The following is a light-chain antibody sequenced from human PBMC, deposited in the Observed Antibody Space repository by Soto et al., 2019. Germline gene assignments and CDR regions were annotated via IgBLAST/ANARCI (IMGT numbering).Light chain of an antibody. Sequence: DIQMTQSPSSLSASVGDRVTITCRASQSISSYLNWYQQKPGKAPKLLIYAASILKSGVPSRFSGSGSETDFTLTISSLQPEDFATYYCQQRYSTPPYTFGQGTKLAIK. CDR3: QQRYSTPPYT. V-gene: IGKV1-39*01. CDR2: AAS. J-gene: IGKJ2*01. CDR1: QSISSY.